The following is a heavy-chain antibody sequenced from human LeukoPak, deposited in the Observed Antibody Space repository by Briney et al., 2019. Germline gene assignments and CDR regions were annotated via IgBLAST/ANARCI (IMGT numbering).Heavy chain of an antibody. J-gene: IGHJ4*02. V-gene: IGHV4-59*08. Sequence: SETLSLTCTVSGGSISSYYWSWIRQPPGKGLEWIGYIYYSGSTSYNPSLKSRVTISVDTSKNQFSLKLSSVTAADTAVYYCARLRCSGGSCHLLDYWGQGTLVTVSS. CDR2: IYYSGST. CDR3: ARLRCSGGSCHLLDY. D-gene: IGHD2-15*01. CDR1: GGSISSYY.